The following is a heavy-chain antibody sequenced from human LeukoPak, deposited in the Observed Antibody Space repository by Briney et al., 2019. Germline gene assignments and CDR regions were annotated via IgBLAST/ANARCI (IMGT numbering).Heavy chain of an antibody. J-gene: IGHJ3*02. CDR2: INPNSGGT. CDR3: ARGTTATGAFDI. D-gene: IGHD2-15*01. V-gene: IGHV1-2*02. CDR1: GYTFTGYY. Sequence: ASVKVSCEASGYTFTGYYMHWVRQAPGPGLEWMGWINPNSGGTNYAQKFQGRVTMTRDTSISTAYMELSRLRSDDTAVYYCARGTTATGAFDIWGQGTMVTVSS.